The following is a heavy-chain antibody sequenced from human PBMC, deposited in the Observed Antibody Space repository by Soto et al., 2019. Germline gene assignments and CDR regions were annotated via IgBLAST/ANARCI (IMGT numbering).Heavy chain of an antibody. D-gene: IGHD3-22*01. V-gene: IGHV1-69*13. CDR3: ARDYYDSRRTENSNAFDI. Sequence: SVKVSCKASGGTFSSYAISWVRQAPGRGLEWMGGIIPIFGTANYAQKFQGRVTITADESTSTAYMELSSLRSEDTAVYYCARDYYDSRRTENSNAFDIWGQGTMGTVSS. J-gene: IGHJ3*02. CDR2: IIPIFGTA. CDR1: GGTFSSYA.